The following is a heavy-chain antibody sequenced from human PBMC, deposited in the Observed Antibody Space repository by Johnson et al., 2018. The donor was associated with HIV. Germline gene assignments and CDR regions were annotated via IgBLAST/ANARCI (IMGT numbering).Heavy chain of an antibody. CDR2: FYSGGST. CDR3: SRGAYSSSLTCDI. Sequence: MLLVETGGGLIQPGGSLRVSCAASGFTVSSNYMSWVRQAPGKGLEWVSGFYSGGSTYYAASVKGRFLISRDNSKNTLYLQLNSQRVEDQAVYYCSRGAYSSSLTCDIWGQGTMVTVSS. J-gene: IGHJ3*02. V-gene: IGHV3-53*02. CDR1: GFTVSSNY. D-gene: IGHD6-6*01.